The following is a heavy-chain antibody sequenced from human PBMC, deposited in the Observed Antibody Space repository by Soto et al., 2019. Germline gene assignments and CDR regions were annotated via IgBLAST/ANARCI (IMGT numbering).Heavy chain of an antibody. Sequence: EVQLLESGGGLVQPGGSLRLSCAASGFTFSSYAMSWVRQAPGKGLEWVSAISGSGGSTYYADSVKGRFTISRDNSKNTGVLQMNSLGAEETAVYYWAKEGQPVGGGYFDYWGQGTLVTVSS. D-gene: IGHD3-16*01. CDR2: ISGSGGST. J-gene: IGHJ4*02. CDR1: GFTFSSYA. V-gene: IGHV3-23*01. CDR3: AKEGQPVGGGYFDY.